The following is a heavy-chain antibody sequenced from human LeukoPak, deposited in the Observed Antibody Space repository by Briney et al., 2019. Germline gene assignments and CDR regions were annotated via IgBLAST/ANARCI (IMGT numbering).Heavy chain of an antibody. V-gene: IGHV3-23*01. Sequence: GGSLRLSCAASGFTFSSYAMSWVRQAPGKGLEWVSAISGSGGSTYYADSVKGRFTISRDNSKNTLYLQVNSLRAEDTAVYYCAKAQDGYNFWTNCHYYGMDVWGRGTTVTVSS. CDR1: GFTFSSYA. J-gene: IGHJ6*02. D-gene: IGHD5-24*01. CDR3: AKAQDGYNFWTNCHYYGMDV. CDR2: ISGSGGST.